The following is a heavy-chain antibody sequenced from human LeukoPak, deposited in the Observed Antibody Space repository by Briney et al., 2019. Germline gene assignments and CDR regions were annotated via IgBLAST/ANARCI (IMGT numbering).Heavy chain of an antibody. Sequence: ASVKVSCKASGYTFTGYYMHWVRQAPGQGLEWVGIINPSGGSTIYTQKFQGRVTMTRDTSTSTVYMELSSLRSEDTAVYYCARSRATVTTSIYYFDYWGQGTLVTVSS. D-gene: IGHD4-17*01. V-gene: IGHV1-46*01. J-gene: IGHJ4*02. CDR1: GYTFTGYY. CDR3: ARSRATVTTSIYYFDY. CDR2: INPSGGST.